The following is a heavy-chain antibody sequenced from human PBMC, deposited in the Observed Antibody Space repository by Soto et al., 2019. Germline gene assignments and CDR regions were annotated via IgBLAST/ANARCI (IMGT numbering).Heavy chain of an antibody. CDR3: ARDQPDDSSIWYTGDTFDI. V-gene: IGHV1-69*05. Sequence: QLQLVQSGAEVKKPGSSVKASCTASGGTFSSYAISCVRQAPGQGLEWMGGGIPIFGTATDAQKFQGRVTITSAESTTTANMKLSRLGSEDTAVYYCARDQPDDSSIWYTGDTFDISGQGTIVAFSS. CDR2: GIPIFGTA. CDR1: GGTFSSYA. J-gene: IGHJ3*02. D-gene: IGHD6-13*01.